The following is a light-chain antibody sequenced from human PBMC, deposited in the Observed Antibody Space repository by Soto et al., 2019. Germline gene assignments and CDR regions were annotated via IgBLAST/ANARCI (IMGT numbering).Light chain of an antibody. CDR3: QHVHDYALT. J-gene: IGKJ1*01. V-gene: IGKV1-5*03. CDR2: KTS. CDR1: QSISFW. Sequence: DIHMTQSPSTLYASVGARVTITCRASQSISFWLAWYQQTPGKAPNLLIYKTSSLETGVPSSFSGSESVTEVTLTISSRQHDDFSTYYFQHVHDYALTVRQGTKVQVK.